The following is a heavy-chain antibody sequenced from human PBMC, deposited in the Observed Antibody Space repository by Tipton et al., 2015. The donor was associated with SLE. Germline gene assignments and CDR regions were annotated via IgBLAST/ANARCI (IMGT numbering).Heavy chain of an antibody. CDR2: VSGSGDTT. CDR1: GFAFSSYA. V-gene: IGHV3-23*01. D-gene: IGHD3-22*01. CDR3: ARHSYYYDSSGYQGGMFDP. J-gene: IGHJ5*02. Sequence: SLRLSCAASGFAFSSYAMTWVRQAPGKGLEWVSSVSGSGDTTYYADSVKGRFTISRDNSKNTLYLQMNTLRAEDTAVYYCARHSYYYDSSGYQGGMFDPWGQGTLVTVSS.